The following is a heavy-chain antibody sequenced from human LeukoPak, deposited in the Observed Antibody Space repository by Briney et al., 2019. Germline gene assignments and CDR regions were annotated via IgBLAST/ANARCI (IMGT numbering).Heavy chain of an antibody. J-gene: IGHJ5*02. CDR1: GYSISSGYY. Sequence: SETLSLTCTVSGYSISSGYYWGWIRQPPGKGLEWIGSIYHSGSTYYNPSLKSRVTISVDTSKNQFSLKLSSVTAADTAVYYCARDWYDSSGYYGVWFDPWGQGTLVTVSS. V-gene: IGHV4-38-2*02. D-gene: IGHD3-22*01. CDR3: ARDWYDSSGYYGVWFDP. CDR2: IYHSGST.